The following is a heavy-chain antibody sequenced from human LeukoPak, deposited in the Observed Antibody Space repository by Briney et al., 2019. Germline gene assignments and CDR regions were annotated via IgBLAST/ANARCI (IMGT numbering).Heavy chain of an antibody. CDR1: GGTFSSYA. CDR3: ARDAVEAAAGTGEDY. D-gene: IGHD6-13*01. Sequence: SVKVSCKASGGTFSSYAISWVRQAPGQGLEWMGRIIPILGIANYAQKFQGRVTITADKSTSTAYMELSNLRSEDTAVYYCARDAVEAAAGTGEDYWGQGTLVTVSS. J-gene: IGHJ4*02. V-gene: IGHV1-69*04. CDR2: IIPILGIA.